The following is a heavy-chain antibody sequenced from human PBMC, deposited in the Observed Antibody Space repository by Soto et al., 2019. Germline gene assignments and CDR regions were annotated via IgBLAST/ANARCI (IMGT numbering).Heavy chain of an antibody. CDR1: GFTFSSYA. CDR2: ISYDGSNK. D-gene: IGHD5-18*01. Sequence: QVQLVESGGGVVQPGRSLRLSCAASGFTFSSYAMHWVRQAPGKGLEWVAVISYDGSNKYYADSVKGRFTISRDNSKNTLYLQMNGLRVEDTAVYYCGRDTVWGTVMVLWYFDLWGRGTLVTVSS. V-gene: IGHV3-30-3*01. CDR3: GRDTVWGTVMVLWYFDL. J-gene: IGHJ2*01.